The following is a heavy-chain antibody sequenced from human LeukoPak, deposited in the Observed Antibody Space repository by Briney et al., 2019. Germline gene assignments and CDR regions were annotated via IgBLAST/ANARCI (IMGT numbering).Heavy chain of an antibody. D-gene: IGHD3-9*01. V-gene: IGHV3-7*03. J-gene: IGHJ4*02. CDR1: GYNFSTFW. Sequence: GGSLRLSCAASGYNFSTFWMSWVRQAPGKGLEWVANIKGDGSDRHYVESVRGRFTISRDNARNSLYLQMNSLRAEDTAVYYCANSLPLPYDILTGYQTDYWGQGTLVTVSS. CDR2: IKGDGSDR. CDR3: ANSLPLPYDILTGYQTDY.